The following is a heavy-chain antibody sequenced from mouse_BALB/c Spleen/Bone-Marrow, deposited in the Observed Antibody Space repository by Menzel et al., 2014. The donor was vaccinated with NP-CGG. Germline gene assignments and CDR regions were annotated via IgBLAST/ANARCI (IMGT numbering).Heavy chain of an antibody. V-gene: IGHV5-9-2*01. J-gene: IGHJ3*01. CDR2: ISGDGRYT. D-gene: IGHD2-4*01. Sequence: EVQLVESGGGLVKSGGSLKLSCAASGFSFSNYGMSWVRQTPEKRLEWVATISGDGRYTFYSDSVKGRFTISRDNAKNNLYLQLSSLRSEDTALYYCARHAYYDQTEVSFVYWGQGTLGTVSA. CDR1: GFSFSNYG. CDR3: ARHAYYDQTEVSFVY.